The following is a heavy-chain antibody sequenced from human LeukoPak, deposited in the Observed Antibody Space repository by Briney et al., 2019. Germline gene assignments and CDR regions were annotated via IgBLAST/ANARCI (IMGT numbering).Heavy chain of an antibody. Sequence: PGGSLRLSCAASGFTFSSYSMNWVRQAPGKGLEWVSSISSSSSYIYYADSVKGRFTISRDNAKNSLYLQMNSLRAEDTAVYYCAGEMATSLGAFDIWGQGTVVTVSS. CDR3: AGEMATSLGAFDI. D-gene: IGHD5-24*01. V-gene: IGHV3-21*01. CDR1: GFTFSSYS. J-gene: IGHJ3*02. CDR2: ISSSSSYI.